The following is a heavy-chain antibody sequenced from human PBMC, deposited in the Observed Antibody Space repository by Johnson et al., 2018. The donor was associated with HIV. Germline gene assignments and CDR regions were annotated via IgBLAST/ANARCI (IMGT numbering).Heavy chain of an antibody. J-gene: IGHJ3*02. CDR3: ARAGGSGWSLDAFVI. D-gene: IGHD6-19*01. CDR2: IRDDGSNE. CDR1: GFTFGDYA. Sequence: QVQLVESGGGVVQPGGSLRLSCTASGFTFGDYAMSWVRQAPGKGLEWVAVIRDDGSNEDYADSVKGRFTISRDNSKNTLYLQMNSLRAGDTAVYYCARAGGSGWSLDAFVIWGQGTMVTVSS. V-gene: IGHV3-33*01.